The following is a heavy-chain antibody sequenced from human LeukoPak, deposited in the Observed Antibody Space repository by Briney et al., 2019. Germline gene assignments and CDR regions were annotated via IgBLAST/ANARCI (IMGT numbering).Heavy chain of an antibody. V-gene: IGHV3-23*01. CDR3: ARVDTRTAQFDY. Sequence: GGSLSLSCAASGFTFSNYAMSWVRQAPGKGLEWVSAITGSGGTTYYPDSLKGRFTISRDNSKDTLYLQMNSLRAEDTAVYHCARVDTRTAQFDYWGQGTLVTVSS. D-gene: IGHD2-2*01. CDR2: ITGSGGTT. CDR1: GFTFSNYA. J-gene: IGHJ4*02.